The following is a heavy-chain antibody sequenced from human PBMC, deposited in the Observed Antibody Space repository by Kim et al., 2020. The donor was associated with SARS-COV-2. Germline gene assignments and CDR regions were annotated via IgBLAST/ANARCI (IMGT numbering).Heavy chain of an antibody. CDR3: ARDKDYDYVWGSYEGSDAFDI. V-gene: IGHV1-3*01. CDR1: GYTFTSYA. CDR2: INAGNGNT. J-gene: IGHJ3*02. D-gene: IGHD3-16*01. Sequence: ASVKVSCKASGYTFTSYAMHWVRQAPGQRLEWMGWINAGNGNTKYSQKFQGRVTITRDTSASTAYMELSSLRSEDTAVYYCARDKDYDYVWGSYEGSDAFDIWGQGTMVTVSS.